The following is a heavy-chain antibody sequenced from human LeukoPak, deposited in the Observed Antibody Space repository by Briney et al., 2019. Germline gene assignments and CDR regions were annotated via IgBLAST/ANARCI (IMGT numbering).Heavy chain of an antibody. J-gene: IGHJ3*02. D-gene: IGHD2-15*01. Sequence: GGSLRLSCAAPGVTFSSYTMRWVRQAPGKGLEWVAVISYDGSNKYYADSVKGRFTISRDNSKNTLYLQMNSLRAEDTAVYYCARDLRSSGCSGGSCYTDAFDIWGQGTMVTVSS. CDR1: GVTFSSYT. CDR2: ISYDGSNK. CDR3: ARDLRSSGCSGGSCYTDAFDI. V-gene: IGHV3-30*04.